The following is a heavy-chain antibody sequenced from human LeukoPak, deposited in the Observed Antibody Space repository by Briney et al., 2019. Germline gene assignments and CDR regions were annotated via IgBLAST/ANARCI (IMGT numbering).Heavy chain of an antibody. CDR3: ASRRDGYNSYYYGMDV. Sequence: SETLSLTCTVSGGSISSYYWSWIRQPPGKGLEWIGYIYYSGSTNYNPSLKSRVTISVDTSKNQFSLKLSYVTAADTAVYYCASRRDGYNSYYYGMDVWGQGTTVTVSS. J-gene: IGHJ6*02. CDR1: GGSISSYY. CDR2: IYYSGST. V-gene: IGHV4-59*01. D-gene: IGHD5-24*01.